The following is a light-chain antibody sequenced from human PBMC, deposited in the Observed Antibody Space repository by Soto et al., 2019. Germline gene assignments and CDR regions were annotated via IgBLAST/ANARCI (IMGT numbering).Light chain of an antibody. CDR1: QSVSRS. J-gene: IGKJ4*01. CDR3: QQRSNS. Sequence: EIVLTQSPATLSLSPGDRAVLSCRASQSVSRSLTWYQHKAGQAPRLLIYDASTRATGIPRRFSGSGSGTDFTLTISSLEPEDFVVYYCQQRSNSFGGGTKVEIK. V-gene: IGKV3-11*01. CDR2: DAS.